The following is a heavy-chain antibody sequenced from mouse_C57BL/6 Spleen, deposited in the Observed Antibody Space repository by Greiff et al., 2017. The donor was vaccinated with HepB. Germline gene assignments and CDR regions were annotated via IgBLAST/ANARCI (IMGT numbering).Heavy chain of an antibody. V-gene: IGHV3-6*01. Sequence: EVQLQESGPGLVKPSQSLSLTCSVTGYSITSGYYWNWIRQFPGNKLEWMGYISYDGSNNYNPSLKNRISITRDTSKNQFFLKLNSVTTEDTATYYCARDGDYDVGFAYWGQGTLVTVSA. J-gene: IGHJ3*01. CDR1: GYSITSGYY. CDR2: ISYDGSN. CDR3: ARDGDYDVGFAY. D-gene: IGHD2-4*01.